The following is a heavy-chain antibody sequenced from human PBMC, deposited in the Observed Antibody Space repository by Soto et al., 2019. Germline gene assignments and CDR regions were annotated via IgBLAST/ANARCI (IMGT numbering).Heavy chain of an antibody. V-gene: IGHV1-18*01. CDR1: GSTFSTYG. Sequence: QVQLVQSGAEVKNPGASVKVSCKASGSTFSTYGISWVRQAPGQGLEWMGWIGVYTGNTNYAQKFQGRVTMTTDTSTSTAYMELRTLRSDDTAVYYCARDIGLTGVDCFEPWGQGTLVTVSS. CDR2: IGVYTGNT. CDR3: ARDIGLTGVDCFEP. D-gene: IGHD3-3*01. J-gene: IGHJ5*02.